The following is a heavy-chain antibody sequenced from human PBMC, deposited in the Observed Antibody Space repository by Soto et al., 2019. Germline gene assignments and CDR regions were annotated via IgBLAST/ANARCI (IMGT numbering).Heavy chain of an antibody. CDR2: ISYDGSNK. J-gene: IGHJ4*02. D-gene: IGHD6-19*01. V-gene: IGHV3-30*18. CDR1: GFTFSSYG. Sequence: LSCAASGFTFSSYGMHWVRQAPGKGLEWVAVISYDGSNKYYADSVKGRFTISRDNSKNTLYLQMNSLRAEDTAVYYCAKEGSGWYEGWEYYFDYWGQGTLVTVS. CDR3: AKEGSGWYEGWEYYFDY.